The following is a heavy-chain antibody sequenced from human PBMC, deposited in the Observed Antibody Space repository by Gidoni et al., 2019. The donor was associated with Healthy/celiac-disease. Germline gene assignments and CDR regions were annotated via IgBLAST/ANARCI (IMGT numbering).Heavy chain of an antibody. CDR2: ISYDGSNK. D-gene: IGHD7-27*01. Sequence: QVQLVESGGGVVQPGRSLRLSCAASGFTFRSSAMHWVRQAPGKGLEWVAVISYDGSNKYYADSVKGRFTISRDNSKNTLYLQMNSRRAEDTAVYYCARDRGLGTYYYYYYGMDVWGQGTTVTVSS. V-gene: IGHV3-30-3*01. CDR3: ARDRGLGTYYYYYYGMDV. CDR1: GFTFRSSA. J-gene: IGHJ6*02.